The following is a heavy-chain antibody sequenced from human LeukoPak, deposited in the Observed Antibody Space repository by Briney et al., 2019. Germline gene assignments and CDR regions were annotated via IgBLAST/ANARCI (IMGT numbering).Heavy chain of an antibody. CDR2: ISGTGSSI. V-gene: IGHV3-23*01. J-gene: IGHJ4*02. CDR3: AKDRWQWQFDY. D-gene: IGHD6-19*01. Sequence: GGSLRLSCAASGFTFSSNAMSWARQAPGKGLEWVSAISGTGSSIYFADSVKGRFTISRDNSKNTLYLQMNSLRAEDTAVYYCAKDRWQWQFDYWGQGTLVTVSS. CDR1: GFTFSSNA.